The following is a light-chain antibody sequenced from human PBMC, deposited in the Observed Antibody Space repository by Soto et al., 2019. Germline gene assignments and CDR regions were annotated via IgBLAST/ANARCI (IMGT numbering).Light chain of an antibody. Sequence: EIVVTQSPATLSLSPGERATLSCRTSQSVSSYFAWYQQKPGRAPRLLIYDASSRATGIPARFIGSGSGTDFTLTISILEPEDFAVYYCQPRSNWPITFGQGTRLEIK. CDR3: QPRSNWPIT. J-gene: IGKJ5*01. CDR1: QSVSSY. CDR2: DAS. V-gene: IGKV3-11*01.